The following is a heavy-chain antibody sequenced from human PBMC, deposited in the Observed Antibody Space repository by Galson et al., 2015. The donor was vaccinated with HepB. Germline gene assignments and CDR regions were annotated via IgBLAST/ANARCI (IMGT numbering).Heavy chain of an antibody. Sequence: SLRLSCAVSGFTFSSYEMNWVRQAPGKGLEWVSYISTSGSTIYYADFVKGRFTISRDNAKNSLYLQMNSLRAEDTAVYYCAREWRYSSGWTLDYWGQGTLVTVSS. CDR3: AREWRYSSGWTLDY. CDR1: GFTFSSYE. CDR2: ISTSGSTI. J-gene: IGHJ4*02. V-gene: IGHV3-48*03. D-gene: IGHD6-19*01.